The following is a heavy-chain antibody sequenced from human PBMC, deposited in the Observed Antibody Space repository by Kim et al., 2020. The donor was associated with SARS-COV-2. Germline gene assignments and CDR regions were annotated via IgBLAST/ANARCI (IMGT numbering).Heavy chain of an antibody. D-gene: IGHD3-3*01. J-gene: IGHJ5*02. Sequence: SETLSLTCTVSGGSISSGDYYWSWIRQPPGKGLEWIGYIYYSGSTYYNPSLKSRVTISVDTSKNQFSLKLSSVTAADTAVYYCARVPRKSLITIFGVVSWFDPWGQGTLVTVSS. V-gene: IGHV4-30-4*01. CDR2: IYYSGST. CDR3: ARVPRKSLITIFGVVSWFDP. CDR1: GGSISSGDYY.